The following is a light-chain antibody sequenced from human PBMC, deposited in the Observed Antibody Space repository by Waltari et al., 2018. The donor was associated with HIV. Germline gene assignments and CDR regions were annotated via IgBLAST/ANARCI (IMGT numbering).Light chain of an antibody. V-gene: IGKV1-5*03. Sequence: VTITCRASQNVESWLAWYQQRPGRAPKLLIYKASTLEYGVPARFTGSGSGTNFTLTINSLQPDDFATYYCQQYNSDFYTFGLGTRLDLK. J-gene: IGKJ2*01. CDR1: QNVESW. CDR2: KAS. CDR3: QQYNSDFYT.